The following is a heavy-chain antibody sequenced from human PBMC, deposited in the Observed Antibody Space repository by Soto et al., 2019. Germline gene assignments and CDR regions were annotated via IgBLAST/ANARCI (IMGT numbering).Heavy chain of an antibody. J-gene: IGHJ4*02. V-gene: IGHV4-39*01. D-gene: IGHD6-19*01. CDR2: IYYSGST. Sequence: SETLSLTCTVSGGSISSSSYYWGWIRQPPGKGLEWIGSIYYSGSTYYNPSLKSRVTISVDTSKNQFSLKLSSVTAADTAVYYCARHPHWPQYSSGWYDYWGQGTLVTVSS. CDR1: GGSISSSSYY. CDR3: ARHPHWPQYSSGWYDY.